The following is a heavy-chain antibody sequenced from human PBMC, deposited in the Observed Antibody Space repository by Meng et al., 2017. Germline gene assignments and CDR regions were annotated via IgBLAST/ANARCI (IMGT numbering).Heavy chain of an antibody. CDR3: ASKGGLSTYNWFDP. V-gene: IGHV4-31*03. J-gene: IGHJ5*02. CDR1: GGSISSGGYY. Sequence: QDAGPGLGTPSPTLTLTCTVSGGSISSGGYYWSWIRQHPGKGLEWIGYIYYSGSTYYNPSLKSRVTISVDTSKNQFSLKLSSVTAADTAVYYCASKGGLSTYNWFDPWGQGTLVTVSS. D-gene: IGHD5-12*01. CDR2: IYYSGST.